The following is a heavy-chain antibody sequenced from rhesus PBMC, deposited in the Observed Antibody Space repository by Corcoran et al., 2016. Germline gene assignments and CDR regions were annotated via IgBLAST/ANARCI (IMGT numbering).Heavy chain of an antibody. Sequence: QVQLQESGPGVVKPSETLSLTCAVSGGSISDSYRWSWIRQPPGKGLEWIGYIYGSSTSTNSNPSPKSRVTISKDTSKNQFSVKLSSGTAADTAVYYCARAQYSGGWSPCDYWGQGVLVTVSS. CDR2: IYGSSTST. J-gene: IGHJ4*01. CDR3: ARAQYSGGWSPCDY. D-gene: IGHD6-37*01. V-gene: IGHV4S10*01. CDR1: GGSISDSYR.